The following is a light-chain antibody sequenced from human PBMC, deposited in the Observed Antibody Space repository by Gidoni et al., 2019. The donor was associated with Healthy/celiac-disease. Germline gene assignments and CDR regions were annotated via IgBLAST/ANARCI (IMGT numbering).Light chain of an antibody. CDR2: AAS. J-gene: IGKJ2*01. Sequence: DIQMTQSQSSLSASVGDRVTITCRASHSISSYLNWCQQKPGTAPKLLIYAASSLQSGVPSRFSGSGSGTAFTLTIISLHPEDFATYYCQQSYSTPYTFGQGTQLEIK. CDR1: HSISSY. V-gene: IGKV1-39*01. CDR3: QQSYSTPYT.